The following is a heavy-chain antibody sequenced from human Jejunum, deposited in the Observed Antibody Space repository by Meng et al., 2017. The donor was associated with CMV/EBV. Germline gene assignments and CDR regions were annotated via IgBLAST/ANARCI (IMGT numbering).Heavy chain of an antibody. V-gene: IGHV3-21*06. CDR1: GFSFNYFG. J-gene: IGHJ4*02. CDR2: ISCTGNSI. CDR3: ARDQFECNNAPYHFYD. Sequence: EVQLVESGXGLVKPGGXVRLSCGGSGFSFNYFGMNWVRQAPGKGLEWVSFISCTGNSIYYADSVKGRFTISRDNAKNSLYLQMDRLRAEDTAVYYCARDQFECNNAPYHFYDRGQGTLVTVSS. D-gene: IGHD1/OR15-1a*01.